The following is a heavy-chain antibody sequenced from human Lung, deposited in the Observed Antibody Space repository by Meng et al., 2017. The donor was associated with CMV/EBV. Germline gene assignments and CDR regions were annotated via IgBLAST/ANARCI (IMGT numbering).Heavy chain of an antibody. D-gene: IGHD3-10*01. CDR3: ARRRGGRSWGDFEY. Sequence: ASVKVSCKASGYTFTSYDINWVRQATGQGLEWMGWMNPNSGNTGYAQNFQGRVTMTRNTSISTVYMELSGLRSEDTAVYYCARRRGGRSWGDFEYWGQGTXVTVYS. V-gene: IGHV1-8*01. J-gene: IGHJ4*02. CDR1: GYTFTSYD. CDR2: MNPNSGNT.